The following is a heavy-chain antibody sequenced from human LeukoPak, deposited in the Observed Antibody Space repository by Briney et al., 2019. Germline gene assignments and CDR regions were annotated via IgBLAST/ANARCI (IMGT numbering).Heavy chain of an antibody. J-gene: IGHJ4*02. D-gene: IGHD1-26*01. V-gene: IGHV4-59*01. CDR1: GGSISSYY. CDR3: ARDDGSYSLDY. CDR2: IYYSGST. Sequence: SETLSLTCTDSGGSISSYYWSWIRQPPGKGLEWIGYIYYSGSTNYNPSLKSRVTISVDTSKNQFSLKLSSVTAADTAVYYCARDDGSYSLDYWGQGTLVTVSS.